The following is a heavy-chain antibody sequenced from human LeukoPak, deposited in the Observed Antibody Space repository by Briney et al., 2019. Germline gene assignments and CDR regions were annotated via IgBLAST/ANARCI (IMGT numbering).Heavy chain of an antibody. J-gene: IGHJ5*02. Sequence: GGSLRLSCAASGFTFNDYYMSWIRQAPGKGLEWLSYINIGGTNAHYADSVKDRFTISRDNAKKSLYLEMNNLRAEDTAVYYCATDGAGFDTWGQGVLVTVSS. CDR3: ATDGAGFDT. V-gene: IGHV3-11*01. CDR1: GFTFNDYY. CDR2: INIGGTNA.